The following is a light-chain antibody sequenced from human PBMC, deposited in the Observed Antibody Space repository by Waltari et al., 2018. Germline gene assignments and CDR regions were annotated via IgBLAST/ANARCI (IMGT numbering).Light chain of an antibody. V-gene: IGKV1-5*03. CDR1: QGISTL. Sequence: DIQMTQSPSTLSASVGDRVTITFRASQGISTLLALFQQKPGNPPKLLIYKTFNLERGVPSRFSGSGSWTEFTLSITSLQPDDFATYYCQQYSSSSMFSFGQGSKLEIK. CDR2: KTF. CDR3: QQYSSSSMFS. J-gene: IGKJ2*03.